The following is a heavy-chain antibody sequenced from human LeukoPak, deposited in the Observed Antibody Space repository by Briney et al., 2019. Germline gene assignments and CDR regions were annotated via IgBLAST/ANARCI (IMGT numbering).Heavy chain of an antibody. CDR3: GQDPNGNYIGAFDF. J-gene: IGHJ3*01. V-gene: IGHV3-23*01. D-gene: IGHD4-17*01. Sequence: GGSLRLSCAASGLIFHNYALVWIRRAPGKGPEWVSAILGGGGTFYADAVKGRFSISRDNSKNTLYLQMNSLRAEDTATYYCGQDPNGNYIGAFDFWGRGTMVTVSS. CDR2: ILGGGGT. CDR1: GLIFHNYA.